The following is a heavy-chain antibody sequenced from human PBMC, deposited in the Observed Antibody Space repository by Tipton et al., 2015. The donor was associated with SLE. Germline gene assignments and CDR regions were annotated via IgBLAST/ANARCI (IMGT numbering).Heavy chain of an antibody. CDR2: IYYSGST. J-gene: IGHJ4*02. CDR3: AREPIVGFGALYTDY. Sequence: TLSLTCTVSGGSISSGDYYWGWIRQPPGKGLEWIGSIYYSGSTYYNPSLKSRVTISVDTSKNQFSLRLTSVTAADTAVYYCAREPIVGFGALYTDYWGQGALVPVSS. D-gene: IGHD2-21*01. CDR1: GGSISSGDYY. V-gene: IGHV4-39*07.